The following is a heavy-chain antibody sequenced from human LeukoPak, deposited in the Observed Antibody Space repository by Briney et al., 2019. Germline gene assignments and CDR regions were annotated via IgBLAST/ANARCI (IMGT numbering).Heavy chain of an antibody. CDR1: GGPFSGYY. D-gene: IGHD1-1*01. J-gene: IGHJ4*02. CDR2: INHSGST. CDR3: ARGSSTGRSPRGIDY. Sequence: SETLSLTCAVYGGPFSGYYWSWIRQPPGKGLEWIGEINHSGSTNYNPSLKSRVTISVDTSKNQFSLKLSSVTAADTAVYYCARGSSTGRSPRGIDYWGQGTLVTVSS. V-gene: IGHV4-34*01.